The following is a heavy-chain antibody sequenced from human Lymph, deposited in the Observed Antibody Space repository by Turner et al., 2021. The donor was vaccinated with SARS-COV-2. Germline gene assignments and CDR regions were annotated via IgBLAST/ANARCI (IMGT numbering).Heavy chain of an antibody. CDR2: ISGSGGST. Sequence: EVQLLESGGGLVQPGGPLRLACAASGFTFSSDAMSWVRQAQGKGLEWVSAISGSGGSTYYAASVKGRFTISRDNSKNTLYLQMNSLRAEDTAVYYCAKEGDTAMVNFDYWGQGTLVTVSS. J-gene: IGHJ4*02. CDR3: AKEGDTAMVNFDY. V-gene: IGHV3-23*01. CDR1: GFTFSSDA. D-gene: IGHD5-18*01.